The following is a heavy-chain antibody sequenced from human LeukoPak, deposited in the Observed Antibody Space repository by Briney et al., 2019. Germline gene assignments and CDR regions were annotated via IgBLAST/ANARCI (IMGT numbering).Heavy chain of an antibody. CDR2: MNPNSGNT. J-gene: IGHJ3*02. CDR3: ARRRKYYYDSSGYPCDAFDI. V-gene: IGHV1-8*03. CDR1: GYTFTSYD. Sequence: ASVKVSCKASGYTFTSYDINWVRQATGQGLEWMGWMNPNSGNTGYAQKFQGRVTITRNTSISTAYMELSSLRSEDTAVYYCARRRKYYYDSSGYPCDAFDIWGQGTMVTVSS. D-gene: IGHD3-22*01.